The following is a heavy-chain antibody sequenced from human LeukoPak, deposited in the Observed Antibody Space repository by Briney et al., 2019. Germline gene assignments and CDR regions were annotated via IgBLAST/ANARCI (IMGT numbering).Heavy chain of an antibody. CDR3: TTEGDGSRPAFDI. V-gene: IGHV3-15*01. J-gene: IGHJ3*02. D-gene: IGHD3-16*01. Sequence: GRSLTLSCAASGFTFSNAWMSWVRQPPGKGLEWVGRIKSKTDGGTTDYAAPVKGRFTISRNDSKNTLYLQMNSLKTEDTAVYYCTTEGDGSRPAFDIWGQGTMVTVSS. CDR2: IKSKTDGGTT. CDR1: GFTFSNAW.